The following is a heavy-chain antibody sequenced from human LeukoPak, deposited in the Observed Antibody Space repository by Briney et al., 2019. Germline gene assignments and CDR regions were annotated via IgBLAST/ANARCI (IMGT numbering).Heavy chain of an antibody. CDR1: GYTFTSYD. D-gene: IGHD3-3*01. Sequence: ASVKVSCKASGYTFTSYDINWVRQATGQGLGWMGWMNPNSGNTGYAQKFQGRVTMTRNTSISTAYMELSSLRSEDTAVYYCARSAVGFWSGYLYYYMDVWGKGTTVTVSS. CDR3: ARSAVGFWSGYLYYYMDV. J-gene: IGHJ6*03. CDR2: MNPNSGNT. V-gene: IGHV1-8*01.